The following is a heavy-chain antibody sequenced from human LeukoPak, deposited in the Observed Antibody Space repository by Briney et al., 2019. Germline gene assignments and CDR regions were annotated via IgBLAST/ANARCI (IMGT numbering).Heavy chain of an antibody. J-gene: IGHJ4*02. CDR2: IWYDGSNK. CDR1: GFTFSSYG. D-gene: IGHD3-22*01. CDR3: ARDGGSGYPGFDY. Sequence: GRSLRLSCAASGFTFSSYGMHWVRQGPGKGLEWVAVIWYDGSNKYYADSVKGRFTTSRDNSKNTVYLQMNNLRGEDTAVYFCARDGGSGYPGFDYWGQGTLVTVSS. V-gene: IGHV3-33*01.